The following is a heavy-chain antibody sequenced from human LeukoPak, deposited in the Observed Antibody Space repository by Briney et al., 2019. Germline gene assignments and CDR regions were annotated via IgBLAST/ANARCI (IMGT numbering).Heavy chain of an antibody. CDR1: GGSFSGYY. V-gene: IGHV4-34*01. Sequence: SETLSLTCAVYGGSFSGYYWSWIRQPPGKGLEWIGEINHSGSTNYNPSLKSRVTISVDTSKNQFSLKLSSVTAADTAVYFCARAIAVMPVAEYFQYWGQGTLVTVSS. D-gene: IGHD2-2*01. CDR3: ARAIAVMPVAEYFQY. J-gene: IGHJ1*01. CDR2: INHSGST.